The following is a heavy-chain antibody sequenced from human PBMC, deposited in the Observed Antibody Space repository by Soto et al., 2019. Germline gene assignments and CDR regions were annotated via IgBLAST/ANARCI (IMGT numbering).Heavy chain of an antibody. V-gene: IGHV3-23*01. D-gene: IGHD3-10*01. CDR1: GFSFSNYA. CDR3: AKDAYGSGPLSPGYFYGMDV. J-gene: IGHJ6*02. CDR2: ISGSGGST. Sequence: GGSLRLSCAASGFSFSNYAMSWVRQPPWKGLEWVSVISGSGGSTQYADSVKGRFTISRDNFRNTLFLQMDSLRAEDTAVYYCAKDAYGSGPLSPGYFYGMDVWGQGNTVTVSS.